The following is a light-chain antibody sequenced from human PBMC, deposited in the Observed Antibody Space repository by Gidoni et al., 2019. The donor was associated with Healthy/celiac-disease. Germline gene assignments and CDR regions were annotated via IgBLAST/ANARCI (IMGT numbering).Light chain of an antibody. Sequence: EIVLTQSPGTLSLSPGERATLSCRASQSVSSSYLAWYQQKPGQAPRLLIDGASSRATGIPDRFSGSGSGTDFTLTISRLEPEDFAVYYCQQYGSSPRYTFGQETKLEIK. CDR3: QQYGSSPRYT. J-gene: IGKJ2*01. CDR1: QSVSSSY. V-gene: IGKV3-20*01. CDR2: GAS.